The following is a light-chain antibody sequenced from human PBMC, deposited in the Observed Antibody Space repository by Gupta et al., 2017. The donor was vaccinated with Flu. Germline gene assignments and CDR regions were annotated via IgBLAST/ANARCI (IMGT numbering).Light chain of an antibody. J-gene: IGKJ4*01. CDR2: WAS. Sequence: DIVMTQSPDSLVVSLGERATINCKSSQSLLYRLNNKNFLAWFQQKPGQPPKLLIYWASTREYGVPDRFIGSGSGTDFTLTISSLRAEDVAVYYCQQDDSTPLTFGGGTKVEI. CDR1: QSLLYRLNNKNF. CDR3: QQDDSTPLT. V-gene: IGKV4-1*01.